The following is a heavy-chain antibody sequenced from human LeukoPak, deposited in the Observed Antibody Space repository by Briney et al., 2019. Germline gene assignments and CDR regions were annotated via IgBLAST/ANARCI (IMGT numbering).Heavy chain of an antibody. CDR3: ARDQESYYYDSSGYYFH. D-gene: IGHD3-22*01. Sequence: ASVTVSFTASGYTFTSYGISWVRQAPGQGLEWMGWISAYNGNTNYAQKLQGRVTMTTDTSTSTAYMELRSLRSDDTAVYYCARDQESYYYDSSGYYFHWGQGTLITVSS. CDR2: ISAYNGNT. V-gene: IGHV1-18*01. J-gene: IGHJ4*02. CDR1: GYTFTSYG.